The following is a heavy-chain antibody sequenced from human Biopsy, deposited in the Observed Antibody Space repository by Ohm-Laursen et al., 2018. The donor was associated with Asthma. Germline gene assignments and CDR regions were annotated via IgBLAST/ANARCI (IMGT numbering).Heavy chain of an antibody. J-gene: IGHJ3*02. D-gene: IGHD3-22*01. CDR2: IFDSGST. CDR3: ARDKEYYNDSSGYYHHGGAYDI. Sequence: TLSLTCTVSGASVSSASDYWSWIRQPPGKGLEWIGYIFDSGSTNYNPSLLGRVTISVDTSKNQFSLILYSVTPAYTDVYYCARDKEYYNDSSGYYHHGGAYDIWGQGTMVNVSS. CDR1: GASVSSASDY. V-gene: IGHV4-61*01.